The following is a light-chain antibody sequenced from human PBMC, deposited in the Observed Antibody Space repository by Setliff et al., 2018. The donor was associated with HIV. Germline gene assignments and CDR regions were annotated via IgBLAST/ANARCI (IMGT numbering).Light chain of an antibody. CDR2: EVS. V-gene: IGLV2-14*01. J-gene: IGLJ3*02. Sequence: QSVLTQPASVSGSPGQSITFSCTGTSGDVGTYNYVTWYQHHPGKAPKLLIYEVSSRPSGVSNRFSGSKSGNTASLTISGLQAGDEADYYCASYTTTNTWEFGGGTK. CDR3: ASYTTTNTWE. CDR1: SGDVGTYNY.